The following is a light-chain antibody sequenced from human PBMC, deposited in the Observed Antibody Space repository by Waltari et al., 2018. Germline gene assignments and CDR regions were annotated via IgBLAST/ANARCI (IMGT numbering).Light chain of an antibody. CDR1: QTVLYSDNMNY. J-gene: IGKJ2*01. V-gene: IGKV4-1*01. CDR3: QQSFGTPVT. Sequence: DIVMTQSPDSLAVSLGEKATINCKSSQTVLYSDNMNYLGWYQQKPGQPPKLLINWASTRESGVPDRFRGSGSGTDFTLTISSLQAEDVAVYYCQQSFGTPVTFGQGTKVEIK. CDR2: WAS.